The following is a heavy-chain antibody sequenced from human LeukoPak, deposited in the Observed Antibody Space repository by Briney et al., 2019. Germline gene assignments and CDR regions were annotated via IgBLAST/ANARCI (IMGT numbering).Heavy chain of an antibody. CDR1: GYTFTSYY. CDR2: INPSGGST. Sequence: ASVKVSCKASGYTFTSYYMHWVRQAPGQGLEWMGIINPSGGSTSYAQKFQGRVTMTRDTSTSTVYMELSSLRSEDTAVYYCARDGDYYDSSGYTGLPDYWGQGTLVTVSS. D-gene: IGHD3-22*01. J-gene: IGHJ4*02. CDR3: ARDGDYYDSSGYTGLPDY. V-gene: IGHV1-46*01.